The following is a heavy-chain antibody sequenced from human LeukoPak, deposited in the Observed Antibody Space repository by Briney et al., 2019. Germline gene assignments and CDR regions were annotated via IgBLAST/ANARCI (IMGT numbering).Heavy chain of an antibody. CDR3: ARDEGFGDFYYGMDV. V-gene: IGHV3-23*01. CDR2: ISGSGGST. Sequence: GGSLRLSCAASGFTFSSYAMSWVRQAPGKGLEWVSAISGSGGSTYYADSVKGRFTISRDNAKNSLYLQMNSLRAEDTAVYYCARDEGFGDFYYGMDVWGQGITVTVSS. J-gene: IGHJ6*02. CDR1: GFTFSSYA. D-gene: IGHD3-10*01.